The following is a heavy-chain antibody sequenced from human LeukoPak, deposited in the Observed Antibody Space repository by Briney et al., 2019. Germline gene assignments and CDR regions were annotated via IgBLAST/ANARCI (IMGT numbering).Heavy chain of an antibody. CDR2: IYYSGST. D-gene: IGHD1-1*01. CDR1: GGSISSYY. V-gene: IGHV4-59*08. Sequence: PSETLSLTCTVSGGSISSYYWSWIRQPPGKGLEWIGYIYYSGSTNYNPSLKSRVTISVDTSKNQFSLKLSSVTAADTAMYYCASSTGPWYYGMDVWGQGTTVTVSS. J-gene: IGHJ6*01. CDR3: ASSTGPWYYGMDV.